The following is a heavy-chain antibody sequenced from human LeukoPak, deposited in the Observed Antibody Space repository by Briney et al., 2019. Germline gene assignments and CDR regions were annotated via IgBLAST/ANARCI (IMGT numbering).Heavy chain of an antibody. D-gene: IGHD3-10*01. CDR2: ISFDGSKK. Sequence: GGSLRLSCAASGFSLNSYAMHWVRQVPGKGLEWLAVISFDGSKKYYAESVKGRFTISRDNSKNTLYLHMNSLRAEDTAVYYCAKDRAVRGVIEVDYWGQGTLVTVSS. CDR1: GFSLNSYA. CDR3: AKDRAVRGVIEVDY. V-gene: IGHV3-30*04. J-gene: IGHJ4*02.